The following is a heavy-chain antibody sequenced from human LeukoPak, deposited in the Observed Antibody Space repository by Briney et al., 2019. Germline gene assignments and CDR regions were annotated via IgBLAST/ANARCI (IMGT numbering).Heavy chain of an antibody. V-gene: IGHV1-58*02. D-gene: IGHD3-3*01. CDR2: IVVGSGNT. CDR3: ARRSRDFWSGYYYYYMDV. CDR1: GFTFTSSA. J-gene: IGHJ6*03. Sequence: PMASVKVSCKASGFTFTSSAMQWVRQARGQRLEWIGWIVVGSGNTNYAQKFQERVTITRDMSTSTAYMELSSLRSEDTAVYYCARRSRDFWSGYYYYYMDVWGKGTTVTVSS.